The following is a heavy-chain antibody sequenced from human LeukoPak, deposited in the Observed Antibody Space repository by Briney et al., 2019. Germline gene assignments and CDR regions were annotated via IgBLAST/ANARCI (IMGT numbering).Heavy chain of an antibody. V-gene: IGHV3-48*01. CDR2: ISSSSSTI. CDR1: GFTFSSYS. CDR3: ARAYSSSWPMGLSAFDI. Sequence: GGSLRLSCAASGFTFSSYSMNWVRQPPGKGLEWVSYISSSSSTIYYADSVKGRFAISRDNAKNSLYLQMNSLRAEDTAVYYCARAYSSSWPMGLSAFDIWGQGTMVTVSS. J-gene: IGHJ3*02. D-gene: IGHD6-13*01.